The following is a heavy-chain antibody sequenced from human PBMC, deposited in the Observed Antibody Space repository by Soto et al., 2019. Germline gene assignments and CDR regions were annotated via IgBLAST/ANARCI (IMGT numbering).Heavy chain of an antibody. J-gene: IGHJ6*02. D-gene: IGHD4-17*01. CDR1: GGTFSSYA. CDR3: ARAASTVTTGYYYYYGMDV. V-gene: IGHV1-69*13. CDR2: IIPIFGTA. Sequence: SVKVSCKASGGTFSSYAISWVRQAPGQGLEWMGGIIPIFGTANYAQKFQGRVTITADESTSTAYMELSSLRSEDTAVYYCARAASTVTTGYYYYYGMDVWGQGTTVTVSS.